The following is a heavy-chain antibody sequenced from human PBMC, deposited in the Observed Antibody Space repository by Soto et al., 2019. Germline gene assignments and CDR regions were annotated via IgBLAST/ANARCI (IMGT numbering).Heavy chain of an antibody. V-gene: IGHV3-7*03. Sequence: GGSLRLSCAASGFTFSSYWMSWVRQAPGKGLEWVANIKQDGSEKYYVNSVKGRFTISRDNAKNSLYLQKNSLRAEDTAVYYCARGPGYISNWYCIDYWGQGTLVTVSS. CDR3: ARGPGYISNWYCIDY. CDR2: IKQDGSEK. CDR1: GFTFSSYW. D-gene: IGHD6-13*01. J-gene: IGHJ4*02.